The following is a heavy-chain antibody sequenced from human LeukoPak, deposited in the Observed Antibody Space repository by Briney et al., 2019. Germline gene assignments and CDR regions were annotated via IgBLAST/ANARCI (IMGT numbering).Heavy chain of an antibody. CDR1: AFTFRSYW. CDR3: VGAGYSSSSEDWFDP. D-gene: IGHD6-6*01. V-gene: IGHV3-74*01. CDR2: IKNDGSST. J-gene: IGHJ5*02. Sequence: GGSLRLSCVASAFTFRSYWMHRVRQAPGKGLVGVSRIKNDGSSTNYADSVKGRFTISRDNAKNTLYLQMNSLRAEDTAVYYCVGAGYSSSSEDWFDPWGQGTLVTVSA.